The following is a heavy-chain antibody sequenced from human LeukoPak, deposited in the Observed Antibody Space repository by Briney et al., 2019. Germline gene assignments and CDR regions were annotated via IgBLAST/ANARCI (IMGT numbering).Heavy chain of an antibody. J-gene: IGHJ4*02. CDR3: ARERYYYDSSGYRFDY. D-gene: IGHD3-22*01. V-gene: IGHV4-61*02. CDR1: GGSISSGSYH. CDR2: IYTSGST. Sequence: SQTLSLTCTVSGGSISSGSYHWGSIRQPAGKGLDWIGRIYTSGSTNYNPSLKSRVTISVDTSKNQFSLKLSSVTAADAAVYYCARERYYYDSSGYRFDYWGQGTLVTVSS.